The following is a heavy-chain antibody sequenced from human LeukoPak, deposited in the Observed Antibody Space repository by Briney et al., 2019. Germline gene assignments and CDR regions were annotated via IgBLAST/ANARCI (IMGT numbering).Heavy chain of an antibody. J-gene: IGHJ4*02. CDR2: ISAYNGNT. V-gene: IGHV1-18*01. CDR3: ARDHKMPTHTPYGSAPGY. Sequence: ASVKVSCKASGYTFTSYGISWVRQAPGQGLEWMGWISAYNGNTNYAQKFQGRVTMTRDTSISTAYMELSRLRSDDTAVYYCARDHKMPTHTPYGSAPGYWGQGTLVTVSS. D-gene: IGHD3-10*01. CDR1: GYTFTSYG.